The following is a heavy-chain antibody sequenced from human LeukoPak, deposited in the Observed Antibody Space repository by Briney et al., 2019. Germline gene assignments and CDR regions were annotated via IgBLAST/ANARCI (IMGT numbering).Heavy chain of an antibody. CDR1: GFTFSSYD. CDR3: ARETVNYGSGKDYGMDV. Sequence: PGGSLRLSCAASGFTFSSYDMNWVRQATGKGLEWVSAIGTAGDTYYPGSVKGRFTISRENAKNSLYLQMNSLRAGDTAVYYCARETVNYGSGKDYGMDVWGQGTTVTVSS. J-gene: IGHJ6*02. V-gene: IGHV3-13*01. CDR2: IGTAGDT. D-gene: IGHD3-10*01.